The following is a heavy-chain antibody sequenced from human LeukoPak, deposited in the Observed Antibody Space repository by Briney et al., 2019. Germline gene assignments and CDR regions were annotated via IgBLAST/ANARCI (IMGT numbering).Heavy chain of an antibody. V-gene: IGHV3-9*01. D-gene: IGHD6-19*01. CDR2: ISWNSGSI. CDR3: AKDGGIAVAETYFDY. Sequence: GGSLRLSCAASGFTFRNYAMHWVRQAPGKGLEWVSGISWNSGSIGYADSVKGRFTISRDNAKNSLYLQMNSLRAEDTALYYCAKDGGIAVAETYFDYWGQGTLVTVSS. CDR1: GFTFRNYA. J-gene: IGHJ4*02.